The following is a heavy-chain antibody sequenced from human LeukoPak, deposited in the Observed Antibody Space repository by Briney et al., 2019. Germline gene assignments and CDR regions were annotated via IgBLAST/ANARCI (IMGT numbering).Heavy chain of an antibody. V-gene: IGHV4-34*01. D-gene: IGHD2-8*01. CDR1: GGSFSGYY. CDR2: INHSGST. CDR3: ARGSRYCTNGVCYNLYYYYCMDV. Sequence: PSETLSLTCAVYGGSFSGYYWSWIRQPPGEGLEWIGEINHSGSTNYNPSLKSRVTISVDTSKNQFSLKLSSVTAADTAVYYCARGSRYCTNGVCYNLYYYYCMDVWGKGTTVTVSS. J-gene: IGHJ6*03.